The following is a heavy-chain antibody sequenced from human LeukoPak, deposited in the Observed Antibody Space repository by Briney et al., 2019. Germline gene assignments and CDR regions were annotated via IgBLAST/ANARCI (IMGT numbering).Heavy chain of an antibody. V-gene: IGHV4-34*01. CDR3: ARSPRGDFDY. CDR1: GGSFRGYY. CDR2: INHSGST. J-gene: IGHJ4*02. Sequence: KPSETLSLTCAVYGGSFRGYYWSWIRQPPGKGLEWIGEINHSGSTNYNPSLKSRVTISVDTSKNQFSLKLSSVTAADTAVYYCARSPRGDFDYWGQGTLVTVSS. D-gene: IGHD3-16*01.